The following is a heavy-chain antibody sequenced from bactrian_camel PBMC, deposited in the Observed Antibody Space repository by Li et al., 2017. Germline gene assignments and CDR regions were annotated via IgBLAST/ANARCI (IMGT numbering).Heavy chain of an antibody. CDR3: ANSGSQFCSGGYCYTAYFSY. V-gene: IGHV3S1*01. CDR2: ITGGITST. Sequence: HVQLVESGGGSVLPGGSLRLSCAASGFTFSSYRMHWVRQAPGKGLEWVSRITGGITSTYYGDSVQGRFTISRDNDKNTMYLQLTSLKIEDAAMYYCANSGSQFCSGGYCYTAYFSYWGQGTQVTVS. CDR1: GFTFSSYR. J-gene: IGHJ4*01. D-gene: IGHD2*01.